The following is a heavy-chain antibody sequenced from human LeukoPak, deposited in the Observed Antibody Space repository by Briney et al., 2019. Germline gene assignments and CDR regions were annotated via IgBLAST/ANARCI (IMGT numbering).Heavy chain of an antibody. CDR2: IYYSGST. CDR1: GGSISSSSYY. J-gene: IGHJ5*02. V-gene: IGHV4-39*01. D-gene: IGHD6-13*01. Sequence: SETLSLTCTVSGGSISSSSYYWGWIRQPPGKGLEWIGSIYYSGSTYYNPSLKSRVTISVDTSKNRFSLKLSSVTAADTAVYYCAILNSSSWTRSGWFDPWGQGTLVTVSS. CDR3: AILNSSSWTRSGWFDP.